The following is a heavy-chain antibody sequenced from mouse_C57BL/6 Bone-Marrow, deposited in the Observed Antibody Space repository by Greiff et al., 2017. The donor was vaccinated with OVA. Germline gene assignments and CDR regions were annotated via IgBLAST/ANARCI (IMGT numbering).Heavy chain of an antibody. Sequence: QVQLQQSGAELARPGASVKLSCKASGYTFTSYGISWVKQRTGQGLEWIGEIYPRSGNTYYNEKFKGKATLTADKSSSTAYMELRSLTSEDSAVYFGAIIYYDYDGDWFAYWGQGTLVTVSA. D-gene: IGHD2-4*01. V-gene: IGHV1-81*01. CDR2: IYPRSGNT. CDR3: AIIYYDYDGDWFAY. CDR1: GYTFTSYG. J-gene: IGHJ3*01.